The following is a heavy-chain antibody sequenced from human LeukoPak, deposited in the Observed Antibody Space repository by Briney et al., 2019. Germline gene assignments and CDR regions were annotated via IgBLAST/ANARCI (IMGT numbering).Heavy chain of an antibody. J-gene: IGHJ3*02. V-gene: IGHV4-39*01. CDR2: IYYTGGT. Sequence: PSETLSLTCTVSGGSISSSSYHWGWVRQPPGKVREWIGSIYYTGGTYYNPSLKSRVTISVDMSKNQFSVKLSSVTAADTAVYYCARLRVEMAAYAFDIWGQGTKVTVSS. CDR3: ARLRVEMAAYAFDI. D-gene: IGHD5-24*01. CDR1: GGSISSSSYH.